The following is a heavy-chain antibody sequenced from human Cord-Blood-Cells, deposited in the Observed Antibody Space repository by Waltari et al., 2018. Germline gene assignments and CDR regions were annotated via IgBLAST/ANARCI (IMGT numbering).Heavy chain of an antibody. CDR3: ARPHYGDYGWFDP. J-gene: IGHJ5*02. CDR2: INHSGST. CDR1: GGSFSGYY. Sequence: QVQLQQWGAGLLKPSETLSLTCAVYGGSFSGYYWSWIRPPPGKGLEWIGEINHSGSTNYNPSLKSRVTISVDTSKNQFSLKLSSVTAADTAVYYCARPHYGDYGWFDPWGQGTLVTVSS. V-gene: IGHV4-34*01. D-gene: IGHD4-17*01.